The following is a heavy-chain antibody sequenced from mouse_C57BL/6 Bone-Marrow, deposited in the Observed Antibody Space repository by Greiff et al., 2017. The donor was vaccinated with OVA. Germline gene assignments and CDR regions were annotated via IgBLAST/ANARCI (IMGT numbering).Heavy chain of an antibody. CDR2: IHPNSGST. D-gene: IGHD2-10*02. V-gene: IGHV1-64*01. CDR1: GYTFTSYW. CDR3: AREAYGNSWYFDV. Sequence: QVQLQQPGAELVKPGASVKLSCKASGYTFTSYWMHWVKQRPGQGLEWIGMIHPNSGSTNYNEKFKSKATLTVDKSSSTAYMQLNSLTSEDSAVYYCAREAYGNSWYFDVWGTGTTVTVSS. J-gene: IGHJ1*03.